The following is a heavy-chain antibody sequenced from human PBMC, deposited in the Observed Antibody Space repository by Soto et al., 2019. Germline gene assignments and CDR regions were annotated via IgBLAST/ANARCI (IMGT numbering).Heavy chain of an antibody. Sequence: EVQLVEAGGGLVRPGGSLKLSCAASGFMFGAHWMHWVRQGPDKGLVFVARINLGGTKTNYADFVEGRFTISRDNAKKTLYREMNSLRGDDTAVYFCARELVHGYLDLWGQGDLVTVSS. CDR1: GFMFGAHW. D-gene: IGHD2-8*02. CDR2: INLGGTKT. CDR3: ARELVHGYLDL. V-gene: IGHV3-74*01. J-gene: IGHJ5*02.